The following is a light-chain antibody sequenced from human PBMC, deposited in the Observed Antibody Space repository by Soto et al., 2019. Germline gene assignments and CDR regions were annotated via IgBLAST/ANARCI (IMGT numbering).Light chain of an antibody. CDR3: CSYAGSSTLV. Sequence: QSVLTQPASVSGSPGQSITISCTGTSSDVGSYNLVSWYQQHPGKAPKLMINKGSKRPTGVSNHYSGSKTGNTASQTITGFQAEDEADYYCCSYAGSSTLVFGTGTKVTVL. CDR1: SSDVGSYNL. J-gene: IGLJ1*01. V-gene: IGLV2-23*01. CDR2: KGS.